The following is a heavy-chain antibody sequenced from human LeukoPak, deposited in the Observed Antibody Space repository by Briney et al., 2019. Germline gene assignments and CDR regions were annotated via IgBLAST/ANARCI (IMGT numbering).Heavy chain of an antibody. CDR3: SGRDSSRSPRAY. J-gene: IGHJ4*02. CDR2: INPDGNEK. Sequence: GGSLRLSCAASGLTFTDFGMKWVRLAPGRGLEWLANINPDGNEKYYVDSVKGRFAMSRDNAKNEVYLEMNSLRAEDTGVYYCSGRDSSRSPRAYWGQGTLVSVSS. CDR1: GLTFTDFG. V-gene: IGHV3-7*01. D-gene: IGHD6-13*01.